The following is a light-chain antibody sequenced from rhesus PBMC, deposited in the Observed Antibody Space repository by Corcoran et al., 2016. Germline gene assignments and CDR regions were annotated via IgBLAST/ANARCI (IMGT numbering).Light chain of an antibody. Sequence: QVILTQSPATLSLSPGERATLSCRASQSVSSSLAWYQQKPGQAPRLLIYGASSRATGIPDRFSGRGSGTEFTRTISSLEPEDFAGYYCQKYSSSPWTFGQGTKVEIK. CDR1: QSVSSS. J-gene: IGKJ1*01. CDR2: GAS. CDR3: QKYSSSPWT. V-gene: IGKV3-53*02.